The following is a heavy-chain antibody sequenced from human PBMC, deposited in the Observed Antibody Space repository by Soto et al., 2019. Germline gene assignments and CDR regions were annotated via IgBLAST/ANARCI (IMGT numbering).Heavy chain of an antibody. Sequence: LRLSCSVSGFTFSAYWMHWVRQVPGKGLTWVSRISDDGSTATYADSVKGRFVISRDNAKNSLYLEMNTLRADDSGLYYCSRGPRVSSTGTGAHWGRGTLVTVSS. V-gene: IGHV3-74*01. CDR1: GFTFSAYW. D-gene: IGHD1-1*01. CDR2: ISDDGSTA. J-gene: IGHJ4*02. CDR3: SRGPRVSSTGTGAH.